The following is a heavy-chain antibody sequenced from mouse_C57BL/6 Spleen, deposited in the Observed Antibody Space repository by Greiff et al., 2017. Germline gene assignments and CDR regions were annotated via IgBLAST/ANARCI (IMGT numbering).Heavy chain of an antibody. CDR3: ARREDQPTY. D-gene: IGHD6-1*01. J-gene: IGHJ3*01. CDR2: IYPRAGST. V-gene: IGHV1-85*01. Sequence: VQLVESGPELVKPGASVKLSCKASGYTFTSYDINWVKQRPGRGLEWIGWIYPRAGSTKYNEKFKGKATLTVDTSSSTAYMELHSLTSEDSAVYFCARREDQPTYWGQGTLVTVSA. CDR1: GYTFTSYD.